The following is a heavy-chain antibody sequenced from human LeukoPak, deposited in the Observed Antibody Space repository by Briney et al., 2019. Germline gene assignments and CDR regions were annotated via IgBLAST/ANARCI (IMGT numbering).Heavy chain of an antibody. V-gene: IGHV3-23*01. J-gene: IGHJ4*02. CDR3: AKDLVAYCGGDCLPHFDY. CDR1: GFTFSNAW. CDR2: ISGSGGST. D-gene: IGHD2-21*02. Sequence: PGGSLRLSCSASGFTFSNAWMSWVRQAPGKGLEWVSAISGSGGSTYYADSVKGRFTISRDNSKNTLYLQMNSLRAEDTAVYYCAKDLVAYCGGDCLPHFDYWGQGTLVTVSS.